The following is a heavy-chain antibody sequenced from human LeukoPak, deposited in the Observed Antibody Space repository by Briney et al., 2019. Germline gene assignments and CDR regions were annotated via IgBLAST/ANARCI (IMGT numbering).Heavy chain of an antibody. Sequence: GGSLRLSCAASGFTFSSYGMRWVRQAPGKGLEWVAVISYDGSNKYYADSVKGRFTISRDNSKNTLYLQMNSLRAEDTAVYYCARDPNGDYVGAFDFRGRGTLVTVSS. CDR1: GFTFSSYG. J-gene: IGHJ3*01. V-gene: IGHV3-30*03. D-gene: IGHD4-17*01. CDR3: ARDPNGDYVGAFDF. CDR2: ISYDGSNK.